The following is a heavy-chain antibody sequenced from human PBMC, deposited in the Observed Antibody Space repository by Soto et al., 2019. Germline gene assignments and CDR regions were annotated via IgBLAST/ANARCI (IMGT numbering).Heavy chain of an antibody. J-gene: IGHJ5*02. Sequence: SETLPLTCAVDGGSIRSDYWSWTRQPPGKGLEWIGYIYYSGSTNYNPSLKSRVTISVDKSKNQFSLKLSSVTAADTAVYYCASHSAVNNRFDPWCHGALVTVSS. CDR3: ASHSAVNNRFDP. CDR2: IYYSGST. D-gene: IGHD1-26*01. V-gene: IGHV4-59*08. CDR1: GGSIRSDY.